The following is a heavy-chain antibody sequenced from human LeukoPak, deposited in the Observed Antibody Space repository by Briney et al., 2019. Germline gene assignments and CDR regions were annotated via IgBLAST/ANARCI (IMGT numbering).Heavy chain of an antibody. D-gene: IGHD2-2*01. V-gene: IGHV3-74*03. CDR2: TNTDGSST. Sequence: GGSLRLSCAASGFNFNNYWLHWVRQAPGKGLVWVSRTNTDGSSTTYADSVKGRFTISRDNAKNTLYLQMNSLRAEDTALYYCASSKNFDYWGRGTLVTVSS. CDR3: ASSKNFDY. CDR1: GFNFNNYW. J-gene: IGHJ4*02.